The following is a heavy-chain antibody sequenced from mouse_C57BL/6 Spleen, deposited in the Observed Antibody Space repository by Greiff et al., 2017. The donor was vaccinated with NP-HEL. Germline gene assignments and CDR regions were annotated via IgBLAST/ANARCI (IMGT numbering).Heavy chain of an antibody. D-gene: IGHD1-1*02. Sequence: EVMLVESGGGLVQPGGSLKLSCAASGFTFSDYYMYWVRQTPEKRLEWVAYISNGGGSTYYPDTVKGRFTISRDNAKNTLYLQMSRLKSEDTAMYYCARDMEYFDVWGTGTTVTVSS. V-gene: IGHV5-12*01. CDR3: ARDMEYFDV. CDR2: ISNGGGST. CDR1: GFTFSDYY. J-gene: IGHJ1*03.